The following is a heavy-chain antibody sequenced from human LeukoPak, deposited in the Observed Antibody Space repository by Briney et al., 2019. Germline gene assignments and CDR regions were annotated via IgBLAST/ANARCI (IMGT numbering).Heavy chain of an antibody. CDR2: IIPIFGTA. V-gene: IGHV1-69*01. J-gene: IGHJ5*02. Sequence: SVKVSCKASGGTFSSYAISWVRQAPGQGLEWMGGIIPIFGTANYAQKFQGRVTITADESTSTAYMGLSSLRSEDTAVYYCARVNTSITIFGVVTRSPWFDPWGQGTLVTVSS. D-gene: IGHD3-3*01. CDR3: ARVNTSITIFGVVTRSPWFDP. CDR1: GGTFSSYA.